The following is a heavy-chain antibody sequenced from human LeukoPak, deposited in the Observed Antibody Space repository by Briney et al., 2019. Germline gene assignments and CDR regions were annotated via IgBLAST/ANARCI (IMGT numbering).Heavy chain of an antibody. CDR1: GGTFSSYA. CDR3: ARGQYSSSSPFDY. V-gene: IGHV1-69*05. CDR2: IIPIFGTA. J-gene: IGHJ4*02. D-gene: IGHD6-6*01. Sequence: ASVKVSCKASGGTFSSYAISWVRQAPGQGPEWMGGIIPIFGTANYAQKFQGRVTITTDESTSTAYMELSSLRSEDTAVYYCARGQYSSSSPFDYWGQGTLVTVSS.